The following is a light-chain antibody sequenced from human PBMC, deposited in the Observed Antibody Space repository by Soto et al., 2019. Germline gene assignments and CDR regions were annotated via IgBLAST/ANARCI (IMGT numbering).Light chain of an antibody. CDR2: YDD. CDR1: SSNIGNNV. Sequence: QSVLTQPPSVSDAPRQRVTISCSGSSSNIGNNVVNWYQQVPGKAPKLLIYYDDLLPSGVSDRFSGSKSGTSASLAISGLQSEDEADYYCAAWDDSLNGYVFGTGTKVTVL. V-gene: IGLV1-36*01. J-gene: IGLJ1*01. CDR3: AAWDDSLNGYV.